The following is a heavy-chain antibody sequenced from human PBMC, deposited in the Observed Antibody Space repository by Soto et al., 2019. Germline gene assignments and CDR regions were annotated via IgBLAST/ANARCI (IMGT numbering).Heavy chain of an antibody. V-gene: IGHV4-39*01. CDR2: VYYSGTS. CDR1: GDSISSSPYY. CDR3: AHLRDYNNYGWFEP. J-gene: IGHJ5*02. D-gene: IGHD4-4*01. Sequence: SETLSLTCSVSGDSISSSPYYWAWIRQPPGRALEWIGNVYYSGTSYRNPSLKRRVTLSVDRSKNQFSLQLSSVTAADSAVYYCAHLRDYNNYGWFEPWGPGSLVTVSS.